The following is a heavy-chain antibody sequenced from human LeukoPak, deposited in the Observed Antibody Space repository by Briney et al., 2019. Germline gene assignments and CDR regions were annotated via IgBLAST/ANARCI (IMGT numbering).Heavy chain of an antibody. J-gene: IGHJ6*02. CDR1: GGSVSSGSYY. V-gene: IGHV4-61*01. D-gene: IGHD4-17*01. CDR2: IYYSGST. Sequence: PSETLSLTCTVSGGSVSSGSYYWSWIRQPPGKGLEWIGYIYYSGSTNYNPSLKSRVTISVDTSKNQFSLKLSSVTAADTAVYYCARARGVYGDYGAQHYYYHGMDVWGQGTTVTVSS. CDR3: ARARGVYGDYGAQHYYYHGMDV.